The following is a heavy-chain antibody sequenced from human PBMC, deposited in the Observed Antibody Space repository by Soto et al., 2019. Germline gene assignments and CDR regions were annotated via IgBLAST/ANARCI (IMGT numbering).Heavy chain of an antibody. CDR1: GFTFSSYG. V-gene: IGHV3-33*01. J-gene: IGHJ4*02. Sequence: GGSLRLSCAAPGFTFSSYGMHWVRQAPGKGLEWVAVIWYDGSNKYYADSVKGRFTISRDNSKNTLYLQMNSLRAEDTAVYYCVVGIAAAGIDYWGQGTLVTVS. CDR2: IWYDGSNK. CDR3: VVGIAAAGIDY. D-gene: IGHD6-13*01.